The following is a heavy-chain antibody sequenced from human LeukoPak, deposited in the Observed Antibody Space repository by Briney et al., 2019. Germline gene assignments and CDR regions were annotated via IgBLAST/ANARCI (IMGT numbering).Heavy chain of an antibody. V-gene: IGHV4-39*07. CDR1: GGSTSSSDYY. J-gene: IGHJ5*02. D-gene: IGHD4-17*01. CDR3: ASSPTVTTFWFDP. Sequence: PSETLSLTCTVSGGSTSSSDYYWGWIRQPPDEGLEWIASIRYSGNTYYNPSLKSRVTISVDTSKNQFSLKLSSVTAADTAVYYCASSPTVTTFWFDPWGQGTLVTVSS. CDR2: IRYSGNT.